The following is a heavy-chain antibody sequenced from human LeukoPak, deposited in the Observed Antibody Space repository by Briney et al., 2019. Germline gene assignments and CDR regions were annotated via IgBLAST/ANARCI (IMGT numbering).Heavy chain of an antibody. CDR1: GGTFSSYA. D-gene: IGHD2-15*01. J-gene: IGHJ6*04. CDR3: ARGYCSGGSCYSLYYYGMDV. CDR2: IIPIFGTA. Sequence: EASVKVSCKASGGTFSSYAISWVRQAPGQGLEWMGGIIPIFGTANYAQKFQGRVTITADESTSTAYMELSSLRSEDTAVYYYARGYCSGGSCYSLYYYGMDVWGKGTTVTVSS. V-gene: IGHV1-69*13.